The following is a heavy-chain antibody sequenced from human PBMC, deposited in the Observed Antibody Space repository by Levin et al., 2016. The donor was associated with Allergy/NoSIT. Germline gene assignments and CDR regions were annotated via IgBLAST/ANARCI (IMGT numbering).Heavy chain of an antibody. V-gene: IGHV1-69*01. J-gene: IGHJ6*03. CDR2: IIPIFGTA. D-gene: IGHD2-2*01. CDR3: ARGGGDRGVCSTSCYYYYYYMDV. Sequence: WVRQAPGQGLEWMGGIIPIFGTANYAQKFQGRVTITADESTSTAYMELSSLRSEDTAVYYCARGGGDRGVCSTSCYYYYYYMDVWGKGTTVTVSS.